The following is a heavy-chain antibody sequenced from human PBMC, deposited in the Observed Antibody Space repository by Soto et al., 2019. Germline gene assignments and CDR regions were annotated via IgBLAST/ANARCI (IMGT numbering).Heavy chain of an antibody. J-gene: IGHJ6*02. Sequence: QVQLVQSGAEVKKPGSWVKVSCKASGGIFSSYAISWVRQAPGQGLEWMGGIIPIFGTADYAQNFQGRVTITADESTSTAYMELSSLRSEDTAVYYCALHYGSGSNYYYYGMDVWGQGTTVTVSS. CDR2: IIPIFGTA. CDR1: GGIFSSYA. CDR3: ALHYGSGSNYYYYGMDV. D-gene: IGHD3-10*01. V-gene: IGHV1-69*12.